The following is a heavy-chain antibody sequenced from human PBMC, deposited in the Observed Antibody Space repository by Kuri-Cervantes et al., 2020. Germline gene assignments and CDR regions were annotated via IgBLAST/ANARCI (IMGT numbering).Heavy chain of an antibody. CDR2: IIPIFGTA. V-gene: IGHV1-69*05. CDR1: GYTFTGNY. D-gene: IGHD4-11*01. J-gene: IGHJ4*02. Sequence: SVKVSCKASGYTFTGNYIHWVRQAPGQGLEWMGGIIPIFGTANYAQKFQGRVTITTDESTSTAYMELSSLRSDDTAVYYCARGPDSNYDFDYWGQGTLVTVSS. CDR3: ARGPDSNYDFDY.